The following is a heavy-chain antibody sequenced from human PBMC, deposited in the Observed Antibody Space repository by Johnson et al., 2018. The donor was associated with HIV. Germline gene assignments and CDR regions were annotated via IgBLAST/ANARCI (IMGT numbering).Heavy chain of an antibody. V-gene: IGHV3-30-3*01. J-gene: IGHJ3*02. CDR1: GFTFTSYT. Sequence: QVQLVESGGGLVQPGRFLRLSCAASGFTFTSYTIHWVRQAPGKGLEWVALISYAGSSKYYADSVKVRFTISRDNSKDTLYLQMNCRGAKDTSVYHCAKDMHLGELYPDASDIWGQGTLVTVSS. CDR3: AKDMHLGELYPDASDI. CDR2: ISYAGSSK. D-gene: IGHD3-16*01.